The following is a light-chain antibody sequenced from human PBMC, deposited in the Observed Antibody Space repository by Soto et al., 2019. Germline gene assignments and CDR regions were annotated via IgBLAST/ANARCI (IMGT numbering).Light chain of an antibody. CDR2: LGY. CDR3: QQYDSWPPLT. J-gene: IGKJ4*01. V-gene: IGKV2-28*01. Sequence: DIVMTPSSLSLPVTPGEPASISCRSSQSLMHGDGYNYLDWDLQQQEPSQQLMIYLGYTRAFGVPDRFSVSGSGTEFTLTISGLQSEDFAIYYCQQYDSWPPLTFGGGTKVDIK. CDR1: QSLMHGDGYNY.